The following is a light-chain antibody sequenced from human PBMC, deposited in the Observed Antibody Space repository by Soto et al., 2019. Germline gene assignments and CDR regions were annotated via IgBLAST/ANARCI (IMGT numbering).Light chain of an antibody. J-gene: IGKJ1*01. Sequence: DIQMTQSPSTLSASVGDRVTFTCRASQSVSIWLAWYQQKPGTAPKLLISGASTLESGVPSRFSGSGSGTEFTITISSLQPDDFATYYCQQYKNYLTFGQGTKVEIK. CDR1: QSVSIW. CDR3: QQYKNYLT. V-gene: IGKV1-5*01. CDR2: GAS.